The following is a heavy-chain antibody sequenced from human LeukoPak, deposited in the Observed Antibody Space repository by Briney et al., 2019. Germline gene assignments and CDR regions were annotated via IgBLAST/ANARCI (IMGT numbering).Heavy chain of an antibody. J-gene: IGHJ6*02. CDR3: ARTPRYYYGSGSYSYYGMDV. Sequence: QPGGSLRLSCAASGFTFSSYAMSWVRQAPGKGLEWVSYISSSGSTIYYADSVKGRFTISRDNAKNSLYLQMNSLRAEDTAVYYCARTPRYYYGSGSYSYYGMDVWGQGTTVTVSS. V-gene: IGHV3-48*04. CDR2: ISSSGSTI. CDR1: GFTFSSYA. D-gene: IGHD3-10*01.